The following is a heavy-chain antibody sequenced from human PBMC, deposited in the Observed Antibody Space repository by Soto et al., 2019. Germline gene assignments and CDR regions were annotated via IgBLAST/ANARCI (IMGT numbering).Heavy chain of an antibody. CDR3: ARGPSYYFDY. J-gene: IGHJ4*02. V-gene: IGHV3-33*01. Sequence: VGSVRLSCAASGFTFSSYGMHWVRQAPGKGLEWVAVIWYDGSNKYYADSVKGRFTISRDNSKNTLYLQMNSLRAEDTAVYYCARGPSYYFDYWGQGTLVTVSS. D-gene: IGHD6-6*01. CDR1: GFTFSSYG. CDR2: IWYDGSNK.